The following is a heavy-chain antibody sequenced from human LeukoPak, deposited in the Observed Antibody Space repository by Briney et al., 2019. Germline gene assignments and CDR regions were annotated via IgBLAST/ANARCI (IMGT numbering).Heavy chain of an antibody. CDR3: ARDPYGDYIGVFYV. Sequence: GGSLRLSCAASGFTFNTYAMIWVRQAPGQGLEWVSAIRSGGSAKYADPVKARFTISRDNSKNTLYLQMNSLRAEDTALYFCARDPYGDYIGVFYVLGQGTVVTVS. D-gene: IGHD4-17*01. V-gene: IGHV3-23*01. CDR2: IRSGGSA. J-gene: IGHJ3*01. CDR1: GFTFNTYA.